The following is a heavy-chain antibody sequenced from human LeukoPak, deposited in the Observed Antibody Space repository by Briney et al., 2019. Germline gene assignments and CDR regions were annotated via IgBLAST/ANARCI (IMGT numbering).Heavy chain of an antibody. CDR1: GYSISSAYS. CDR2: ISYSGST. J-gene: IGHJ4*02. D-gene: IGHD3-10*02. V-gene: IGHV4-38-2*02. Sequence: SETLSLTCSVSGYSISSAYSWGWIRQPPGQGLEWIGSISYSGSTYYNPSLKSRVTMSVDTSKNQFSLKLSSVTAADTAVYYCARIASGYYFVDYWGQGTLVTVSS. CDR3: ARIASGYYFVDY.